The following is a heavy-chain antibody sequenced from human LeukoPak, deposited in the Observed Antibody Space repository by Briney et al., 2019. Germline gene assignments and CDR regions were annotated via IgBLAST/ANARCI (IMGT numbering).Heavy chain of an antibody. CDR3: ARGDCSSTSCSPHMDV. J-gene: IGHJ6*03. CDR2: IYTSGST. V-gene: IGHV4-4*07. CDR1: GGSISTYF. D-gene: IGHD2-2*01. Sequence: SETLSLTCTVSGGSISTYFWSWIRQPAGKGLEWIGRIYTSGSTNYNPSLKSRVTMSVDTSKNQFSLKLSSVTAADTAVYYCARGDCSSTSCSPHMDVWGKGTTVTVSS.